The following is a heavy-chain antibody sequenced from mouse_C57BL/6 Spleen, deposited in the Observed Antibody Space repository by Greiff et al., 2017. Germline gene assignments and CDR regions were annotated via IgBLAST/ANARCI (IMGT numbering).Heavy chain of an antibody. V-gene: IGHV1-63*01. D-gene: IGHD1-1*02. Sequence: VQLQQSGAELVRPGTSVKMSCKASGYTFTNYWIGWAKQRPGHGLEWIGDIYPGGGYTNYNEKFKGKATLTADKSSSTAYMQFSSLTSEDSAIYYCGRGSGGSYDYAMDDWGQGTSVTVSS. CDR3: GRGSGGSYDYAMDD. CDR1: GYTFTNYW. CDR2: IYPGGGYT. J-gene: IGHJ4*01.